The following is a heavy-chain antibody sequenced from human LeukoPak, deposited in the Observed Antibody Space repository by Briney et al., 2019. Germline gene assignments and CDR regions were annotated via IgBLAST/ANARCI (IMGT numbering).Heavy chain of an antibody. CDR3: AKEVGSSWHVIYYYYGMTS. CDR1: GFTFSSYG. J-gene: IGHJ6*02. V-gene: IGHV3-23*01. CDR2: ISGRGGYT. D-gene: IGHD6-13*01. Sequence: GGSLRLSCAASGFTFSSYGMSWVRQAPGKGLEWVSAISGRGGYTYYADSVKGRFTISRDNSKNTLYLQMNSLRAEDTAVYYCAKEVGSSWHVIYYYYGMTSGAKGPRSPSP.